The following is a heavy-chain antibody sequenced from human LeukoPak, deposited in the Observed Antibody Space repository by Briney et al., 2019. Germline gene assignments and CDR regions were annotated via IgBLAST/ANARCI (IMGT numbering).Heavy chain of an antibody. D-gene: IGHD4-17*01. CDR1: GFTFNTNA. CDR3: AKRVVGTTVRYFDY. J-gene: IGHJ4*02. CDR2: INSGGNT. V-gene: IGHV3-23*01. Sequence: PGGSLRLSCAASGFTFNTNAMSWVRQAPGKGLEWVSAINSGGNTYYADSVKGRFTISRDNSKNTLYLQMDSLRAEDTAAYYCAKRVVGTTVRYFDYWGQGTLVTVSS.